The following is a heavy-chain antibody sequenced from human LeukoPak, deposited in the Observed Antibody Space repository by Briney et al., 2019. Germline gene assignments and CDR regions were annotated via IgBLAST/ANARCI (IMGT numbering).Heavy chain of an antibody. CDR3: ARGPDSSSEGY. CDR2: INHSGST. CDR1: GGSFSGYY. D-gene: IGHD6-13*01. J-gene: IGHJ4*02. Sequence: PSETLSLTCAVYGGSFSGYYWSWIRQPPGKGLGWIGEINHSGSTNYNPSLKSRVTISVDTSKNQFSLKLSSVTAADTAVYYCARGPDSSSEGYWGQGTLVTVSS. V-gene: IGHV4-34*01.